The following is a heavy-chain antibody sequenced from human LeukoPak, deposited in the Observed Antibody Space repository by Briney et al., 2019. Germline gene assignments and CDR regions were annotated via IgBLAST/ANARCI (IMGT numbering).Heavy chain of an antibody. CDR2: IIPIFGTA. CDR3: AVSLRGLRYFDY. CDR1: GSAFSSYA. D-gene: IGHD4-17*01. Sequence: GGSLRLSCAASGSAFSSYAISWVRQAPGQGPEWMGGIIPIFGTANYAQKFQGRVTITADESTSTAYMELSSLRSEDTAVYYCAVSLRGLRYFDYWGQGTLVTVSS. V-gene: IGHV1-69*01. J-gene: IGHJ4*02.